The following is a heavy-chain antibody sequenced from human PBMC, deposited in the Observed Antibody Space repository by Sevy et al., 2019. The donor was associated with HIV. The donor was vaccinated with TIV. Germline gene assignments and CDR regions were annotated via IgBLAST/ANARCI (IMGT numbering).Heavy chain of an antibody. J-gene: IGHJ4*02. CDR1: GFTFSSYA. D-gene: IGHD3-3*01. CDR2: MSSDGRNE. Sequence: GGSLRLSCAVSGFTFSSYALHWVRQAPGKGLEWVAVMSSDGRNEYYADSVKGRFTISRDNSKNTLYLQMNSLRPEDTVVYYCARDLSYMLWSLYTFDYWGQGTLVTVSS. CDR3: ARDLSYMLWSLYTFDY. V-gene: IGHV3-30*04.